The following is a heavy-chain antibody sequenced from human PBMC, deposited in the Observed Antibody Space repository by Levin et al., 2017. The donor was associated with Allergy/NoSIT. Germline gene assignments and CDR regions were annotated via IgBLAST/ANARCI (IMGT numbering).Heavy chain of an antibody. V-gene: IGHV1-2*02. CDR1: GYTFTGYY. CDR3: ARGPPYYYDSSGYYYPPNYYYYYGMDV. D-gene: IGHD3-22*01. J-gene: IGHJ6*02. CDR2: INPNSGGT. Sequence: ASVKVSCKASGYTFTGYYMHWVRQAPGQGLEWMGWINPNSGGTNYAQKFQGRVTMTRDTSISTAYMELSRLRSDDTAVYYCARGPPYYYDSSGYYYPPNYYYYYGMDVWGQGTTVTVSS.